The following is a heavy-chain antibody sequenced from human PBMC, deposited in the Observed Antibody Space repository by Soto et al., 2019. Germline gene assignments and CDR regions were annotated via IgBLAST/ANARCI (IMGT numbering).Heavy chain of an antibody. CDR3: ARELYSSGWYDDAFDI. D-gene: IGHD6-19*01. CDR1: GGTFSSYA. Sequence: GASVKVSCKASGGTFSSYAISWVRQAPGQGLEWMGGIIPIFGTANYAQKFQGRVTITADESTSTAYMELSSLRSEDTAVYYCARELYSSGWYDDAFDIWGQGTMVTV. J-gene: IGHJ3*02. V-gene: IGHV1-69*13. CDR2: IIPIFGTA.